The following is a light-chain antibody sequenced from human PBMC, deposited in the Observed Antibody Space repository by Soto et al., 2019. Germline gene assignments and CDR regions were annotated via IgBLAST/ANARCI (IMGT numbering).Light chain of an antibody. V-gene: IGLV2-23*02. CDR1: SSNVGTYNL. J-gene: IGLJ1*01. CDR2: EVS. Sequence: QSALTQPASVSGSPGESITISCTGTSSNVGTYNLVSWYQQHPSEAPKLLISEVSERPSGVSIRFTASKSGNTASLTISGLQAEDGADYSCCSYADVSSYVFGTGTKVTVL. CDR3: CSYADVSSYV.